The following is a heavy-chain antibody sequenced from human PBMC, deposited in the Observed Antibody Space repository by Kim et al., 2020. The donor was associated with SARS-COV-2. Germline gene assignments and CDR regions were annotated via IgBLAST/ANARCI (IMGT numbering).Heavy chain of an antibody. J-gene: IGHJ6*02. CDR3: ARDRLRLGRAHKEVGIAAARAGGMDV. Sequence: GGSLRLSCAASGFTFSSYWMSWVHQAPGKGLEWVANIKQDGSEKYYVDSVKGRFTISRDNAKNSLYLQMNSLRAEDMAVYYCARDRLRLGRAHKEVGIAAARAGGMDVWGQGTTVTVSS. D-gene: IGHD6-13*01. CDR2: IKQDGSEK. V-gene: IGHV3-7*03. CDR1: GFTFSSYW.